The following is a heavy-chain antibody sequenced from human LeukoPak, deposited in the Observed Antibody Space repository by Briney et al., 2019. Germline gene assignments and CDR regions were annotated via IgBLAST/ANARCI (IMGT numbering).Heavy chain of an antibody. J-gene: IGHJ6*03. Sequence: SETLSLTCTVSGGSISSYYWSWIRQPPGKGLEWIGYIYTSGSTNYNPSLKSRVTISVDTSKNQFSLKLSSVTAADTAVYYCARHGRSATYYYYYYMDVWGKGTTVTVFS. CDR1: GGSISSYY. V-gene: IGHV4-4*09. CDR3: ARHGRSATYYYYYYMDV. CDR2: IYTSGST.